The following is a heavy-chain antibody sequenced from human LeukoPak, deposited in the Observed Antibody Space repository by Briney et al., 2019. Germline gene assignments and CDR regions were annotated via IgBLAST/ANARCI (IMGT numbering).Heavy chain of an antibody. V-gene: IGHV3-21*01. J-gene: IGHJ3*02. CDR3: AREGWELLAAFDI. D-gene: IGHD1-26*01. CDR1: GFTFSSYS. Sequence: PGGSLRLSCAASGFTFSSYSMNWVRQAPGKGLEWVSSISSSSSYIYYADSVKGRFTISRDNAKNSLYLQMNSLRAEDTAVYYCAREGWELLAAFDIWGQGTMVTVSS. CDR2: ISSSSSYI.